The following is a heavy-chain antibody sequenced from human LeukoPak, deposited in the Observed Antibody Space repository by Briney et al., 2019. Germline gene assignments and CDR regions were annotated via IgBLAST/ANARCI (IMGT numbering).Heavy chain of an antibody. D-gene: IGHD2-2*01. J-gene: IGHJ6*04. Sequence: SETLSLTCAVHGGSFSGYYWSWIRQPPGKGLEWIGEINHSGSTNYNPSLKRRVTISVDTSKNQFSLKLSSVTAADTAVYYCARGTFVVVPAHYGMDVWGKGTTVTVSS. CDR3: ARGTFVVVPAHYGMDV. CDR1: GGSFSGYY. CDR2: INHSGST. V-gene: IGHV4-34*01.